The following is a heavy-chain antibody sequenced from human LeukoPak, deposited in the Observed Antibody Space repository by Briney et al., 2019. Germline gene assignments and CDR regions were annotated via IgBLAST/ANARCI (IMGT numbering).Heavy chain of an antibody. D-gene: IGHD6-13*01. Sequence: TSETLSLTCTVSGGSISSYYWSWIRQPPGKGLEWIGYIYYGGSTNYNPSLKSRVTISVDTSKNQFSLKVSSVTAADTAVYYCARGSSWSYYFDYWGQGTLVTVSS. J-gene: IGHJ4*02. CDR1: GGSISSYY. CDR2: IYYGGST. V-gene: IGHV4-59*08. CDR3: ARGSSWSYYFDY.